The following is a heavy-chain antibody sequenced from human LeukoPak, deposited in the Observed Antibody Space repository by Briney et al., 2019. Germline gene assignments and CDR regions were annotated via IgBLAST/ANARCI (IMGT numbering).Heavy chain of an antibody. D-gene: IGHD3-9*01. CDR1: GYTFTSYA. CDR3: ARGTSYYDIIHNWFDP. V-gene: IGHV1-3*01. Sequence: ASVKVSCKASGYTFTSYAMHWVRQAPGQRLEWMGWINAGNGNTKYSQKFQGRVTITRDTSASTAYMELSSLRSEDTAVYYCARGTSYYDIIHNWFDPWGQGTLVTVSS. CDR2: INAGNGNT. J-gene: IGHJ5*02.